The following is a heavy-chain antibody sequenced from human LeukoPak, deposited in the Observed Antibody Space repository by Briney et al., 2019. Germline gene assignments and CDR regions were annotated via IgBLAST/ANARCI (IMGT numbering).Heavy chain of an antibody. V-gene: IGHV3-21*01. D-gene: IGHD5-18*01. J-gene: IGHJ4*02. CDR1: GFTFSNYA. CDR2: ISSSSSYI. CDR3: ATEADTAMLDY. Sequence: GGSLRLSCAASGFTFSNYAMTWVRQAPGKGLEWVSSISSSSSYIYYADSVKGRFTISRDNAKNSLYLQMNSLRAEDTAVYYCATEADTAMLDYWGQGTLVTVSS.